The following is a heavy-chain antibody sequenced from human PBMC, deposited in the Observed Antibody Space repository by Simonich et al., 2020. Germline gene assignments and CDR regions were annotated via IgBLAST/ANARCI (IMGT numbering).Heavy chain of an antibody. CDR2: ISWNSGSR. Sequence: EVQLVESGGGLVQPGRSLRLSCAASGFTFVDYAMHWVRQAPGKGREWVSGISWNSGSRGYADSVKGRFTISRDNAKNSLYLQMNSLRAEDTALYYCAKDGGYCTNGVCYYFDYWGQGTLVTVSS. CDR1: GFTFVDYA. CDR3: AKDGGYCTNGVCYYFDY. V-gene: IGHV3-9*01. D-gene: IGHD2-8*01. J-gene: IGHJ4*02.